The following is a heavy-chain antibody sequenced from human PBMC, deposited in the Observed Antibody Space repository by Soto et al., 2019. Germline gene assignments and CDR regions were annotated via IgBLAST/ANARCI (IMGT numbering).Heavy chain of an antibody. J-gene: IGHJ6*02. CDR2: VYYSGFT. CDR1: GASINTVPYY. D-gene: IGHD3-22*01. CDR3: ATTFDSSGYYHNFGMDV. Sequence: PSETLSLTCTVSGASINTVPYYWGWIRQSPGKGLEWIGSVYYSGFTYYNPSLKSRVTISLDTSKNQFSLEVSSVTAADTALYYCATTFDSSGYYHNFGMDVWGQGTTVT. V-gene: IGHV4-39*01.